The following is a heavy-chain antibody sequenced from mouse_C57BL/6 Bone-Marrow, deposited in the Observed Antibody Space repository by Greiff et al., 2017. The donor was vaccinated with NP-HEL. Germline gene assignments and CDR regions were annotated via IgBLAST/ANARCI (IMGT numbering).Heavy chain of an antibody. Sequence: DVMLVESGGGLVKPGGSLKLSCAASGFTFSSYAMSWVRQTPEKRLEWVATISDGGSYTYYPDNVKGRFTISRDNAKNNLYLQMSHLKSEDTAMYYCARAGNWAWFAYWGQGALVTVSA. D-gene: IGHD4-1*01. CDR2: ISDGGSYT. V-gene: IGHV5-4*03. J-gene: IGHJ3*01. CDR1: GFTFSSYA. CDR3: ARAGNWAWFAY.